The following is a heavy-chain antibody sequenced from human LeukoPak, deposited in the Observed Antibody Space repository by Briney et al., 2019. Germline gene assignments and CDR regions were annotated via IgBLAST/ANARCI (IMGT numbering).Heavy chain of an antibody. CDR3: ARPDYDDDDSSGTHD. Sequence: ASVKVSCKTSGYTFIDSYIHWVRQAPGQGLEWMGWINPNNGDTIYAQKFQDRVKMTRDPSITTAYMELTKLRSDDTAVYYCARPDYDDDDSSGTHDWGQGTLVTVSS. J-gene: IGHJ4*02. CDR1: GYTFIDSY. V-gene: IGHV1-2*02. D-gene: IGHD4-17*01. CDR2: INPNNGDT.